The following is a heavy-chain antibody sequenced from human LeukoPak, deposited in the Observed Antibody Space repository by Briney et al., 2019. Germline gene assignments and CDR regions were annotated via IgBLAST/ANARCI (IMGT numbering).Heavy chain of an antibody. V-gene: IGHV3-64*01. CDR3: ARETATGVTSSWYYDC. J-gene: IGHJ4*02. CDR2: ITSDGGGT. Sequence: PGGSLILSCAASGFMFSHSSIHWVRQPPGKGLEYVSAITSDGGGTFYANSVKGRFTISRDNSKDTLSLHMASLTTEDTAVYYCARETATGVTSSWYYDCWGQGTLVTVSS. D-gene: IGHD6-13*01. CDR1: GFMFSHSS.